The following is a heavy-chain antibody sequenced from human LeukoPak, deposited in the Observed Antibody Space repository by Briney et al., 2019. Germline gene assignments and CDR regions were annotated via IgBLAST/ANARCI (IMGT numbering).Heavy chain of an antibody. V-gene: IGHV4-34*01. J-gene: IGHJ4*02. CDR1: GGSFSGYY. D-gene: IGHD5-18*01. CDR2: INHSGST. CDR3: ARSGYSYGLDY. Sequence: SETLSLTCAVYGGSFSGYYWSWIRQPPGKGLEWIGEINHSGSTNYNPSLESRVTISVDTSKNQFSLKLSSATAADTAVYYCARSGYSYGLDYWGQGTLVTVSS.